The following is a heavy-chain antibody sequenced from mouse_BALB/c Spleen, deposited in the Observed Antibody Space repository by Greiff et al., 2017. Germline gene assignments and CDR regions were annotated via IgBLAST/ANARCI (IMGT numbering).Heavy chain of an antibody. CDR2: ISSGGSYT. CDR1: GFTFSSYA. CDR3: ARHGEDGNSGVYWYFDV. D-gene: IGHD2-1*01. Sequence: EVQLVESGGGLVKPGGSLKLSCAASGFTFSSYAMSWVRQTPEKRLEWVATISSGGSYTYYPDSVKGRFTISRDNAKNTLYLQMSSLRSEDTAMYYCARHGEDGNSGVYWYFDVWGAGTTVTVSS. J-gene: IGHJ1*01. V-gene: IGHV5-9-3*01.